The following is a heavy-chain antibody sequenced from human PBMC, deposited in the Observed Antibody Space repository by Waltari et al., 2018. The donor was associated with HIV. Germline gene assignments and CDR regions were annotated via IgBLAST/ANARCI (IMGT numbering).Heavy chain of an antibody. V-gene: IGHV3-23*01. D-gene: IGHD6-19*01. J-gene: IGHJ6*02. Sequence: EVQLLESGGGLVQPGGSLRLSCAASGYIFSTYAMNWVRQAPGKGLEWFSVITGSGGRTYYADSVKGRFTISRDKSKNTLYLQMNSLRAEDTAIYYCAKERVAGYYYYGMDVWGQGTTVTVSS. CDR1: GYIFSTYA. CDR2: ITGSGGRT. CDR3: AKERVAGYYYYGMDV.